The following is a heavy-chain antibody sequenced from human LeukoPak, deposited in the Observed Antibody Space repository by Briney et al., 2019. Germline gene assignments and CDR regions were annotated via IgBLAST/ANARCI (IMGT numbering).Heavy chain of an antibody. CDR2: ISSRSTYI. CDR1: GFTFSDYS. D-gene: IGHD6-13*01. CDR3: VRLEGAATGFDF. J-gene: IGHJ4*02. V-gene: IGHV3-21*01. Sequence: PGGSLRLSCAASGFTFSDYSLNWVRQAPGKGLEWVSSISSRSTYIYYAGSVEGRFTISRDNAKNSVYLQMNSLRAEDTAVYYCVRLEGAATGFDFWGQGTLVTVSS.